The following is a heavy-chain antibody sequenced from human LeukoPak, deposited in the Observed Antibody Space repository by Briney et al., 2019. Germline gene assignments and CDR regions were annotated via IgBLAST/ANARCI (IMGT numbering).Heavy chain of an antibody. CDR3: ARPQGTYGGTWSFGY. CDR1: GRSFSGYY. D-gene: IGHD3-16*01. V-gene: IGHV4-34*01. CDR2: INPRGST. J-gene: IGHJ4*02. Sequence: PSETLSLTCAVNGRSFSGYYWSWIRQPPGKGLEWIAEINPRGSTNYNPSLKSRVSLSADTSKNQFSLKLSSVTAADTAVYYCARPQGTYGGTWSFGYWGQGTPVTVSS.